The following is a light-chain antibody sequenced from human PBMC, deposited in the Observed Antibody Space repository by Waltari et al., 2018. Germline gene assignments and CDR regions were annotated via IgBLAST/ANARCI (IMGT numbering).Light chain of an antibody. V-gene: IGLV2-14*01. CDR3: NSYTSSSTLV. CDR1: SRDVGASNY. J-gene: IGLJ3*02. CDR2: DVI. Sequence: QSALTQPASVSGSPGQSITISCTGTSRDVGASNYVSWYQQPPDKAPKLIIYDVITRPSGVSDRFSGSKSGNTASLTITGLQAEDEADYYCNSYTSSSTLVFGGGTELTVL.